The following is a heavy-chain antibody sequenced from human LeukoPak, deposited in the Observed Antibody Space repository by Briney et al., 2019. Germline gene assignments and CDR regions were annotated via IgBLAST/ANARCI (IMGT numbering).Heavy chain of an antibody. CDR3: ARRYFDL. CDR2: IKQVGTEK. J-gene: IGHJ2*01. V-gene: IGHV3-7*03. CDR1: GFTFSSFW. Sequence: GGSLRLSCAVSGFTFSSFWMHWVRQAPGKGLEWVANIKQVGTEKWYVDSVKGRFTISRDNAKNSLYLQMNSLRAEDTAVYYCARRYFDLWGRGTLVTVSS.